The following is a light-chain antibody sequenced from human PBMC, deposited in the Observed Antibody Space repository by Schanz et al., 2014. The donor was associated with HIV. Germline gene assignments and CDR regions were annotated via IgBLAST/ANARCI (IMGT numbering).Light chain of an antibody. Sequence: EIVLTQSPVILSLSPGERATLSCRASQSVSSSYLAWYQQKPGQAPRLLIYGASSRATGIPDRFSGSGSGTDFTLTISRLEPEDFAVYYCQQYGNSPFTFGPGTKVDIK. CDR3: QQYGNSPFT. CDR1: QSVSSSY. V-gene: IGKV3-20*01. J-gene: IGKJ3*01. CDR2: GAS.